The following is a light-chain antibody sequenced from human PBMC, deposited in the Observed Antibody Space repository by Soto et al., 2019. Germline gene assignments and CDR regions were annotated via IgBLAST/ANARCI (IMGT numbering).Light chain of an antibody. V-gene: IGLV2-8*01. J-gene: IGLJ2*01. CDR3: GSYAGSTMLV. Sequence: SVLTQPPSASGSPGQSVTISCTGTSSDVGGYNFVSWYQQHPGKAPQLMIYEVSKRPSGVPDRFSGSKSGNTASLTVSGLQAEDEADYYCGSYAGSTMLVFGGGTKVTVL. CDR2: EVS. CDR1: SSDVGGYNF.